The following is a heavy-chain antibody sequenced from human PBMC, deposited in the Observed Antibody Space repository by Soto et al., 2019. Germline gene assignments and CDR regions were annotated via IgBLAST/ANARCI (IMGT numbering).Heavy chain of an antibody. J-gene: IGHJ6*02. D-gene: IGHD3-10*01. CDR2: ISAYNGNT. V-gene: IGHV1-18*01. CDR1: GYTFTSYG. CDR3: AREVSTLLWFGDYYYGMDV. Sequence: ASVKVSCKASGYTFTSYGISWVRQAPGQGLEWMGWISAYNGNTNYAQKLQGRVTMTTDTSTSTAYMELRSLRSDDTAVYYCAREVSTLLWFGDYYYGMDVWGQGTTVTVSS.